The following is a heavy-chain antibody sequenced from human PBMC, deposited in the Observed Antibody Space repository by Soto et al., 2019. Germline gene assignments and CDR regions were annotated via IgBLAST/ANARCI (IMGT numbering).Heavy chain of an antibody. Sequence: PGGSLRLSCAAPGFTFSSYAMSWVRQAPGKGLEWVSAISGSGGSTYYADSVKGRFTISRDNSKNTLYLQMNSLRAEDTAVYYCAKDRVSTSYYDSSGSETACYFDYWGQGTLVTVSS. V-gene: IGHV3-23*01. CDR2: ISGSGGST. J-gene: IGHJ4*02. D-gene: IGHD3-22*01. CDR1: GFTFSSYA. CDR3: AKDRVSTSYYDSSGSETACYFDY.